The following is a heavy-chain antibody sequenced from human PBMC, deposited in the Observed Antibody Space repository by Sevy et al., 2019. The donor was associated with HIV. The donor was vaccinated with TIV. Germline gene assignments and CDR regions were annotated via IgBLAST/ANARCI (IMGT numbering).Heavy chain of an antibody. CDR3: ARVSSLNTDFDY. J-gene: IGHJ4*02. CDR2: ISYDGSNK. CDR1: GFTFSSYA. D-gene: IGHD2-2*01. V-gene: IGHV3-30-3*01. Sequence: GGSLRLSCAASGFTFSSYAMHWVRQAPGKGLEWVAVISYDGSNKYYADSVKGRFTISRDNSKNTLYLQMNSLRAEETAVYYCARVSSLNTDFDYWGQGTLVTVSS.